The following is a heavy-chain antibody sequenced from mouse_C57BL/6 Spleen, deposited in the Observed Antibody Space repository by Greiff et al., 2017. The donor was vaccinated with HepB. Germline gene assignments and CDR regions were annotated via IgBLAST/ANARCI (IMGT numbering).Heavy chain of an antibody. J-gene: IGHJ1*03. Sequence: QVHVKQSGAELVKPGASVKISCKASGYAFSSYWMNWVKQRPGKGLEWIGQIYPGDGDTNYNGKFKGKATLTADKSSSTAYMQLSSLTSEDSAVYFCARSAYYEGYFDVWGTGTTVTVSS. CDR1: GYAFSSYW. CDR3: ARSAYYEGYFDV. D-gene: IGHD1-1*01. V-gene: IGHV1-80*01. CDR2: IYPGDGDT.